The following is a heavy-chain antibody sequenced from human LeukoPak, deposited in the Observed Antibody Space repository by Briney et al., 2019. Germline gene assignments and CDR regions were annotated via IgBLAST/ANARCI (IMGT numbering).Heavy chain of an antibody. V-gene: IGHV3-23*01. J-gene: IGHJ1*01. CDR3: AAGDQWLVPGYLQY. CDR2: ISAGGGTT. CDR1: GFTFSSYG. Sequence: GGTLRLSCAASGFTFSSYGMSWVRQAPGKGLEWVSIISAGGGTTYYADSVRGRFTISRDNFKNTLYLQMGSLRTEDMAVYYCAAGDQWLVPGYLQYWGQGTLVTVSS. D-gene: IGHD6-19*01.